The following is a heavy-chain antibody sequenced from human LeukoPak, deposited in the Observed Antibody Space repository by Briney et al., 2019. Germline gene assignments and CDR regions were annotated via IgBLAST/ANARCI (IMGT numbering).Heavy chain of an antibody. CDR2: IRYDGSNK. D-gene: IGHD6-13*01. J-gene: IGHJ4*02. CDR1: GFTFSSYG. Sequence: GGSLRLSCAASGFTFSSYGMNWVRQAPGKGLEWVADIRYDGSNKYYADSVKGRFTISRDNSKNTLYLQMNSLRAEDTAVYYCARELGAAADYWGQGTLVTVSS. CDR3: ARELGAAADY. V-gene: IGHV3-33*01.